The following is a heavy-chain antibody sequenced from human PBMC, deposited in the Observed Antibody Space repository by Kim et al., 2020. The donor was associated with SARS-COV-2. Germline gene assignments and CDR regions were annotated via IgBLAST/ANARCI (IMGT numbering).Heavy chain of an antibody. Sequence: SETLSLTCTVSGGSISISNYHWGWIRQPPGKGLEWFGSIYYSGSTYYNPSLKSRVTISVDTSKNQFSLKLSSVTAADTAVYYCARLWYGGDRRIGYWGQGTLVTVSS. CDR2: IYYSGST. CDR1: GGSISISNYH. D-gene: IGHD4-17*01. V-gene: IGHV4-39*01. J-gene: IGHJ4*02. CDR3: ARLWYGGDRRIGY.